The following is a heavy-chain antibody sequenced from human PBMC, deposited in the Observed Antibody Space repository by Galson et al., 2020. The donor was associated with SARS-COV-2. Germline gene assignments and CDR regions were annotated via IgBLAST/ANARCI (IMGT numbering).Heavy chain of an antibody. CDR2: ISYDGSNK. CDR1: GFTFSSYA. D-gene: IGHD1-26*01. J-gene: IGHJ4*02. CDR3: ARPYSGSYYGDFDY. Sequence: GESLKISCAASGFTFSSYAMHWLRQAPGKGLEWVAVISYDGSNKYYADSVKDRFTISRDNSKNTLYLQMNSVRSEDTAVYYCARPYSGSYYGDFDYWGQGTRVTDSS. V-gene: IGHV3-30*04.